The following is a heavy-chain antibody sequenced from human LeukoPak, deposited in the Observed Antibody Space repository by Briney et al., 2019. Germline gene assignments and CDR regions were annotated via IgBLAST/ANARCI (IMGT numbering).Heavy chain of an antibody. D-gene: IGHD3/OR15-3a*01. CDR1: GFTFSNYA. Sequence: GGSLRLSCAASGFTFSNYAMIWVRQALGKGLEWVAAISGSGDSTYYADSVKGRFTISRDNPENTLYLQMSSLRAEDTAVYYCAKDHGRWGQGARVTVSS. V-gene: IGHV3-23*01. CDR3: AKDHGR. J-gene: IGHJ4*02. CDR2: ISGSGDST.